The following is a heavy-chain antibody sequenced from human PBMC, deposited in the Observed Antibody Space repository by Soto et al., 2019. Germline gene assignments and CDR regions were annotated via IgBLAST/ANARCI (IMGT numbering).Heavy chain of an antibody. V-gene: IGHV1-2*02. Sequence: ASVKVSCKASGYTFTVYYMHWVRQAPGQGLEWMGWINPKSGGTMYPQKFQGRFSRTWDTSISTAYMALTRLRSDDTAVYYCAKDLAKGGGGAGFDYWGPGTLVTASS. J-gene: IGHJ4*02. CDR2: INPKSGGT. CDR3: AKDLAKGGGGAGFDY. D-gene: IGHD3-16*01. CDR1: GYTFTVYY.